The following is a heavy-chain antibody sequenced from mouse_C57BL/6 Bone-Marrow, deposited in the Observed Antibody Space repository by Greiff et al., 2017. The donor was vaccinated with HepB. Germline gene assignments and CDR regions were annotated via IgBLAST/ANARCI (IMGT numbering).Heavy chain of an antibody. D-gene: IGHD2-4*01. CDR3: ARVDYDLVS. CDR1: GYTFTDYY. V-gene: IGHV1-19*01. CDR2: INPYNGGT. J-gene: IGHJ2*01. Sequence: VQLQQSGPELVKPGASVKLSCKASGYTFTDYYMNWVKQSHGKSLEWIGVINPYNGGTSYNQKFKGKATLTVDKSSSTAYMELNSLTSEDSAVYYCARVDYDLVSWGQGTTLTVSS.